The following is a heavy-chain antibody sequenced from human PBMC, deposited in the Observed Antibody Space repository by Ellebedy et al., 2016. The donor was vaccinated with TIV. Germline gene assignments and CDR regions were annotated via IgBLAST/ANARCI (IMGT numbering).Heavy chain of an antibody. D-gene: IGHD6-13*01. Sequence: GESLKISCAAFGFTFGCCAMSWVRQAPGKGLEWVSVISNGGDTTYADSVKGRFTISRDNSKNTLYLQMNSLRADDTAIYYCAKLSGVLSWYADYWGLGTLVTVSS. CDR2: ISNGGDTT. J-gene: IGHJ4*02. CDR3: AKLSGVLSWYADY. V-gene: IGHV3-23*01. CDR1: GFTFGCCA.